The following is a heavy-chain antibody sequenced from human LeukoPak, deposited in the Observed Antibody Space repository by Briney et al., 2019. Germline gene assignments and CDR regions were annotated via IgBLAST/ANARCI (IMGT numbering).Heavy chain of an antibody. J-gene: IGHJ4*02. Sequence: PSETLSLTCTVSGGSISNYYWNWIRQPPGKGLEWIGYIYYSGSTNYNPSLKSRVTISVDTSKNQFSLKLSSVTAADTAVYYCARGADSSGYCSIFYFDYWGQGTLVTVSS. CDR3: ARGADSSGYCSIFYFDY. D-gene: IGHD3-22*01. CDR1: GGSISNYY. CDR2: IYYSGST. V-gene: IGHV4-59*01.